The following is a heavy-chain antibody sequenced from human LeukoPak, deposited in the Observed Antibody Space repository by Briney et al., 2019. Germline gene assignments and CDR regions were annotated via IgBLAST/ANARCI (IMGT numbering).Heavy chain of an antibody. D-gene: IGHD4-17*01. CDR3: ARDYGDFQNWFDP. CDR1: GYTFTSYD. CDR2: MNPNSGNT. V-gene: IGHV1-8*01. Sequence: ASVKVSCKASGYTFTSYDINWVRQATGQGLEWMGWMNPNSGNTGYAQKFQGRVTMTRNTSISTAYMELSSLRSEDTAVYYYARDYGDFQNWFDPWGQGTLVTVSS. J-gene: IGHJ5*02.